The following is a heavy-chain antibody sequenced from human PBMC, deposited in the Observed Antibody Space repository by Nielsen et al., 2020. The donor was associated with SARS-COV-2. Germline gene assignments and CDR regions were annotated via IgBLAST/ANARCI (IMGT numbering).Heavy chain of an antibody. D-gene: IGHD3-9*01. CDR1: RGSISSYY. Sequence: GSLRLSCTVSRGSISSYYWSWIRQPPGKGLEWIGYIYNSGSTNYNPSLKSRVAISVDTSKNQFSLKLSSVTAADTAVYYCARCGLRYFDWLLFGPDAFDIWGQGTMGTVSS. CDR3: ARCGLRYFDWLLFGPDAFDI. V-gene: IGHV4-4*09. J-gene: IGHJ3*02. CDR2: IYNSGST.